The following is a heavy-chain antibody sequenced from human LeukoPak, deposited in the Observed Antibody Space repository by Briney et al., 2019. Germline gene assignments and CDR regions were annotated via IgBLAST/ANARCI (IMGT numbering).Heavy chain of an antibody. CDR2: IYNSGTT. CDR3: ARLSTVTTSFDY. J-gene: IGHJ4*02. CDR1: GGSISSYY. D-gene: IGHD4-17*01. V-gene: IGHV4-4*07. Sequence: SETLSLTCTVSGGSISSYYWSWIRQPAGKGLEWIGRIYNSGTTHYNPSLKSRVTMSVDTSKNQFSLKLSSVTAADTAVYYCARLSTVTTSFDYWGQGTLVTVSS.